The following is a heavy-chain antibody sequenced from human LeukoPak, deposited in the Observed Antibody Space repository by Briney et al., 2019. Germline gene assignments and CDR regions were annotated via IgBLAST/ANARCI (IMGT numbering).Heavy chain of an antibody. V-gene: IGHV3-23*01. CDR3: AKGSILAHFDY. CDR2: ISGSGGST. D-gene: IGHD3-3*01. J-gene: IGHJ4*02. Sequence: GGSLRLSCAASGFTFSTYAMSWVRQAPGKGLEWVSGISGSGGSTYYADSVKGRFTISRDNSKNTLYLQMNSLRAEDTAVYYCAKGSILAHFDYWGQGTLVTVSS. CDR1: GFTFSTYA.